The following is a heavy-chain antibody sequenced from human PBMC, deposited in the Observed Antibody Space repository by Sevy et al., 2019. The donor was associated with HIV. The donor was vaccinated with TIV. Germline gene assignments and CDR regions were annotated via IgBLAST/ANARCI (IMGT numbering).Heavy chain of an antibody. CDR2: MIPIFGTA. CDR3: ARAKDPYGSGSYYNFDY. D-gene: IGHD3-10*01. V-gene: IGHV1-69*13. Sequence: ASVKVSCKASGGTFSSYAISWVRQAPGQGLEWMGGMIPIFGTANYAQKFQGRVTITADESTSTAYMELSSLRSEDTAVYYCARAKDPYGSGSYYNFDYWGQGTLVTVSS. CDR1: GGTFSSYA. J-gene: IGHJ4*02.